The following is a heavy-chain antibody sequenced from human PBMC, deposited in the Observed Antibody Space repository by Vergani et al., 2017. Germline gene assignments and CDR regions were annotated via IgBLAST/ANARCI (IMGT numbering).Heavy chain of an antibody. Sequence: QVQLVQSGAEVKKPGASVKVSCKASGYTFTSYGISWVRQAPGQGLEWMGWINAGNGNTKYSQKFQGRVTITRDTSASTAYMELSSLRSEDTAVYYCARVVRFLAFDIWGQGTMVTVSS. V-gene: IGHV1-18*01. CDR2: INAGNGNT. J-gene: IGHJ3*02. D-gene: IGHD3-3*01. CDR3: ARVVRFLAFDI. CDR1: GYTFTSYG.